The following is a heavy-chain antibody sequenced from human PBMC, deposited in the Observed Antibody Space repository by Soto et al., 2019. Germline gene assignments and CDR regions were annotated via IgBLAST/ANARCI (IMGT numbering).Heavy chain of an antibody. CDR2: IYYSGST. CDR1: GGSISSYY. D-gene: IGHD6-13*01. V-gene: IGHV4-59*08. CDR3: ARHVGAAQNDY. J-gene: IGHJ4*02. Sequence: SETLSLTCTVSGGSISSYYWSWIRQPPGKGLEWIGYIYYSGSTNYNPSLKSRVTISVDTSKNQFSLKLSSVTAADTAVYYCARHVGAAQNDYWGQGTLVTVSS.